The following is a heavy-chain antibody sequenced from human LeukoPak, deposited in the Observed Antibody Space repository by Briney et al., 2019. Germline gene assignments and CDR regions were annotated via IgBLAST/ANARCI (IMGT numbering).Heavy chain of an antibody. J-gene: IGHJ4*02. CDR2: ISDNGDRT. Sequence: PGGSLRLSCAASGFTFSSYGMTWVRQAPGKGLEWVSAISDNGDRTFYADSVKGRFTISRDNSRNTLFLQMNSLRADDAAVYYCAKDSYDTSIWGQGTLVTVSS. CDR1: GFTFSSYG. D-gene: IGHD3-22*01. V-gene: IGHV3-23*01. CDR3: AKDSYDTSI.